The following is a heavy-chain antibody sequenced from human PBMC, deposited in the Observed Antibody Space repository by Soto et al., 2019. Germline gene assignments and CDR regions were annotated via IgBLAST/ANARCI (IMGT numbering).Heavy chain of an antibody. CDR3: AKSRYSDSSGDFYDY. V-gene: IGHV3-23*01. D-gene: IGHD3-22*01. J-gene: IGHJ4*02. Sequence: LRLSCAASAFTFNNYAMRWDRQAPGKGLEWVSGIGGSGRTTYYADSVKGRFTISRDNSNNTLFLQMNSLRAEDTAVYYCAKSRYSDSSGDFYDYWGQGTLVTVSS. CDR1: AFTFNNYA. CDR2: IGGSGRTT.